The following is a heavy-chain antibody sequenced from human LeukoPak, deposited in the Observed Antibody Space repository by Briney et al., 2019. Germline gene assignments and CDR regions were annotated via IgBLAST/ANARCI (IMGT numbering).Heavy chain of an antibody. CDR3: GSVSIAARRGFDY. CDR1: GFTFSSYG. D-gene: IGHD6-6*01. J-gene: IGHJ4*02. V-gene: IGHV3-30*02. Sequence: GGSLRLSCAASGFTFSSYGMHWVRQAPGKGLEWVAFIRYDGSNKYYADSVKGRFTISRDNSKNTLYLQMNSLRAEDTAVYYCGSVSIAARRGFDYWGQGTLVTVSS. CDR2: IRYDGSNK.